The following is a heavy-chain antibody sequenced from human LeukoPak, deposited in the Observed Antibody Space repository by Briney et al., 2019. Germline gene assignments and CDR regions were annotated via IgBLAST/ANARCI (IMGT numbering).Heavy chain of an antibody. D-gene: IGHD5-18*01. Sequence: GESLKLSCKGSGYSFTSYWIGWVRQMPGKGLEWMGIIYPGDSDTRYSPSFQGQVTISVDKSISTAYLQWSSLKASDTAMYYCARIGYSYGEVSYFDYWGQGSLVTASA. CDR1: GYSFTSYW. V-gene: IGHV5-51*01. J-gene: IGHJ4*02. CDR3: ARIGYSYGEVSYFDY. CDR2: IYPGDSDT.